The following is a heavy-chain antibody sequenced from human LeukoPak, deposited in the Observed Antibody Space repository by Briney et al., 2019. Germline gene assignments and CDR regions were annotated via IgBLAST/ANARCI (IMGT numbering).Heavy chain of an antibody. V-gene: IGHV4-59*05. J-gene: IGHJ4*02. CDR2: IYYSGST. D-gene: IGHD3-22*01. CDR3: ARHGAYYYDSSGSFDY. Sequence: SETLSLTCTVSGGSISSYYWSWIRQPAGKGLEWIGSIYYSGSTYYNPSLKSRVTISVDTSKNQFSLKLSSVTAADTAVYYCARHGAYYYDSSGSFDYWGQGTLVTVSS. CDR1: GGSISSYY.